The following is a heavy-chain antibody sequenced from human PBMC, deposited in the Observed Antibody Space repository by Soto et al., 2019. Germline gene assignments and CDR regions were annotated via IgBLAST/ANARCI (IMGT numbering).Heavy chain of an antibody. CDR1: GFSLTTRGVG. CDR3: AHRPRGFSYYFDS. V-gene: IGHV2-5*02. D-gene: IGHD3-10*01. Sequence: QITLKESGPTLVKPTQTLTLTCTFSGFSLTTRGVGVGWIRQPPGKALEWLALIYWDDDEGYSPSLKSRLTTPKTPSKTPVFLTTTNMDPLDPATYYCAHRPRGFSYYFDSWGQGPLAPVSS. CDR2: IYWDDDE. J-gene: IGHJ4*02.